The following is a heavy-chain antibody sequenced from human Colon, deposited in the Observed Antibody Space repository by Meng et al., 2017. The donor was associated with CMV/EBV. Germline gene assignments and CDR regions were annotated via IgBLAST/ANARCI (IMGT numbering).Heavy chain of an antibody. CDR2: IYSNGRI. V-gene: IGHV4-4*07. D-gene: IGHD3-10*01. J-gene: IGHJ1*01. CDR1: GGSISGHY. Sequence: QVQLQEWGPGLVKPSETLSLTCTVSGGSISGHYWTWIRRPAGEGLQWLGRIYSNGRIDENYSLRSRVTISVDTSKNQLSLRLTSVTAADTAVYYCGRAGARGVPIDVWGRGTLVTVSS. CDR3: GRAGARGVPIDV.